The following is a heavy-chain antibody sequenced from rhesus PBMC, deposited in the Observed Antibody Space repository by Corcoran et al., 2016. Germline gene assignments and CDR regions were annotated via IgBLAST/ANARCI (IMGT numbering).Heavy chain of an antibody. Sequence: QVTLKESGPALVKPTQTLTLTCTFSGFSISTAGTGVGWIRQPPGKALEWLTNIYWNDYKSYITSLKNRLTISKDTSKNQMVLTMTNMDPVDTATYYCARVRENGLIDNRFDVWGPGVLVTVSS. D-gene: IGHD3-3*01. J-gene: IGHJ5-1*01. CDR1: GFSISTAGTG. V-gene: IGHV2-95*01. CDR2: IYWNDYK. CDR3: ARVRENGLIDNRFDV.